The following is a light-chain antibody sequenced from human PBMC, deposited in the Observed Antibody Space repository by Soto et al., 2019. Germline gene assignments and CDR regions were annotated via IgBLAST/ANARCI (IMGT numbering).Light chain of an antibody. CDR1: QTLLHASNY. CDR2: WAS. V-gene: IGKV4-1*01. CDR3: QQYYTTPVT. J-gene: IGKJ1*01. Sequence: DIVMTQSPDSLAVSLGERATINCKSSQTLLHASNYLAWYQQKPRQPPELLIYWASTRESGVPDRFSGSGSGTDFTLTIGSLQAEDVAVYYCQQYYTTPVTFGQGTKVEI.